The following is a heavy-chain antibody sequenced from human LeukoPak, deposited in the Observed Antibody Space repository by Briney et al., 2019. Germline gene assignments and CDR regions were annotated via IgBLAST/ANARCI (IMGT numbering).Heavy chain of an antibody. CDR2: IYHSGST. Sequence: PSETLSLTCAVSGGSISSSNWWSWVRQPPGKGLEWIGEIYHSGSTNYNPSLKSRVTISVDKSKNQFSLKLSSVTAADTAVYYCARDTGSGSYYSPGSAFDIWGQGTMVTVSS. CDR3: ARDTGSGSYYSPGSAFDI. V-gene: IGHV4-4*02. D-gene: IGHD3-10*01. CDR1: GGSISSSNW. J-gene: IGHJ3*02.